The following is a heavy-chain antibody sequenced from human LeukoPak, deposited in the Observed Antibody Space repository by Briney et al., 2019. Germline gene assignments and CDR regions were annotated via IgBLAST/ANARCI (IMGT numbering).Heavy chain of an antibody. V-gene: IGHV3-30*04. J-gene: IGHJ5*01. CDR2: ISYEGGNK. Sequence: GGSLRHSCAASGFTFCSSAMRWVRQAPGKGLEWVAVISYEGGNKYSADYVKGRFTISRDNSKNTLSLQMNSLRAEDTAVYYCARGFRVATIDWFDSWGQGTLVTVSS. D-gene: IGHD5-12*01. CDR1: GFTFCSSA. CDR3: ARGFRVATIDWFDS.